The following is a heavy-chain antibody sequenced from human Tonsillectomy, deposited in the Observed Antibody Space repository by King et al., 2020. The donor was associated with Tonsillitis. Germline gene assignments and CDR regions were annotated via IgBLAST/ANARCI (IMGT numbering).Heavy chain of an antibody. D-gene: IGHD3-22*01. CDR2: IYPGDSDA. CDR1: GYSFTSYW. V-gene: IGHV5-51*01. Sequence: VQLVESGAEVKKPGESLKISCKGSGYSFTSYWIAWVRQMPGKGLEWMGIIYPGDSDATYSPSFQGQVTISADKSISTAYLQWSSLKASDTAIYYCARLYYYDNTGYYPFDYWGQGTLVTVSS. J-gene: IGHJ4*02. CDR3: ARLYYYDNTGYYPFDY.